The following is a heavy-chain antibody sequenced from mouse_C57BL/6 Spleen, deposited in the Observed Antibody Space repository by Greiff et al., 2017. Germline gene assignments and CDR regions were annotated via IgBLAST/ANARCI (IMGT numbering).Heavy chain of an antibody. V-gene: IGHV14-3*01. CDR1: GFNIKNTY. CDR2: IDPANGNT. CDR3: ATAYYSHYYAMDY. J-gene: IGHJ4*01. D-gene: IGHD2-12*01. Sequence: VQLQHSVAELVRPGASVKLSCTASGFNIKNTYMHWVKQRPEQGLEWIGRIDPANGNTKYAPKFQGKATITADTSSNTAYLQLSSLTSEDTAIYYCATAYYSHYYAMDYWGQGTSVTVSS.